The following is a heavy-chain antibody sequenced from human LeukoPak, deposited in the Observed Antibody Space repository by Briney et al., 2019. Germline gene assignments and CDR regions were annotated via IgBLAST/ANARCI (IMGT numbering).Heavy chain of an antibody. D-gene: IGHD6-19*01. V-gene: IGHV3-23*01. Sequence: GGSLRLSCAASGFTFSSYAMSWVRQAPGKGLEWVSAISGSGGSTYYADSVKGRFTISRDNSKNTLYLQMNSLRAEDTAVYYCAKVPRSTYSSGWHWFDPWGQGTLVTVSS. CDR3: AKVPRSTYSSGWHWFDP. CDR2: ISGSGGST. J-gene: IGHJ5*02. CDR1: GFTFSSYA.